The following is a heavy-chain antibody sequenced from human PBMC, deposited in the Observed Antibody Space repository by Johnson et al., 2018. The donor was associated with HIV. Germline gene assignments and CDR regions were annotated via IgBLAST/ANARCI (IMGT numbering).Heavy chain of an antibody. Sequence: MMLVESGGGLVQPGGSLRLSCAASGFIVSSNYMNWVRQAPGKGLEWVSVIYSGGSTYHADSVKGRFIISRDNSKNTLYLQMNSLRAEDTAVYYCARDQSDIVVVVAASDAFDIWGQGTMVTVSS. V-gene: IGHV3-66*01. D-gene: IGHD2-15*01. CDR1: GFIVSSNY. J-gene: IGHJ3*02. CDR2: IYSGGST. CDR3: ARDQSDIVVVVAASDAFDI.